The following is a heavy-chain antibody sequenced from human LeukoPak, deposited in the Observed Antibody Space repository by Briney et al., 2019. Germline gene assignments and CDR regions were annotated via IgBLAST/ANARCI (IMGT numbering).Heavy chain of an antibody. Sequence: ASETLSLTCTVSGGSISSYYWSWIRQPPGKGLEWIGYIYYSGSTNYNPSLKSRITISVDTSKNQFSLKLRSVTAADTAVYYCARERTLNFWYFDLWGRGTLVTVSS. CDR1: GGSISSYY. J-gene: IGHJ2*01. CDR3: ARERTLNFWYFDL. CDR2: IYYSGST. D-gene: IGHD1-1*01. V-gene: IGHV4-59*01.